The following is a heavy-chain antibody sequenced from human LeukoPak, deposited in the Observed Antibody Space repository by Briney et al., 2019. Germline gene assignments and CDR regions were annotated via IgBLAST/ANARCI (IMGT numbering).Heavy chain of an antibody. CDR3: AELGIAMIGGV. V-gene: IGHV3-48*03. J-gene: IGHJ6*04. CDR1: GFTFSSYE. CDR2: ISSSGSTI. D-gene: IGHD3-10*02. Sequence: GGSLRLSCAASGFTFSSYEMNWVRQAPGKGLEWVSYISSSGSTIYYADSVKGRFTISRDDTKNSLYLQMNSLRAEDTAVYYCAELGIAMIGGVWGKGTTVTISS.